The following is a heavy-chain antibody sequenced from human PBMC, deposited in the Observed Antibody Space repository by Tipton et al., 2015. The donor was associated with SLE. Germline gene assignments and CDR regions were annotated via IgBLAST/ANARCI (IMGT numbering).Heavy chain of an antibody. J-gene: IGHJ6*02. V-gene: IGHV4-59*11. D-gene: IGHD3-10*01. CDR2: IYYSGST. Sequence: TLSLTCTVSGGSISSHYWSWIRQSPGKGLEWIGYIYYSGSTNYNPSLKGRVTFSVDMSKNQFSLTLNSLTAADTAVYFCATHGAYGSGRPYGMDVWGQGTTVIVSS. CDR3: ATHGAYGSGRPYGMDV. CDR1: GGSISSHY.